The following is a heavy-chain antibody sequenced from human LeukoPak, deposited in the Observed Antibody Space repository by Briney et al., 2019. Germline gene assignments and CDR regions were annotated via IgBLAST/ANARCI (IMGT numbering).Heavy chain of an antibody. CDR2: IIPILGIA. CDR3: ARGIYCGGDCSSAAFDI. V-gene: IGHV1-69*04. D-gene: IGHD2-21*02. CDR1: GGTFSSYA. J-gene: IGHJ3*02. Sequence: ASVKVSCKASGGTFSSYAISWVRQAPGQGLEWMGRIIPILGIANYAQKFQGRVTITADKSTSTAYMELSSLRSEDTAVYYCARGIYCGGDCSSAAFDIWGQGTMVTVSS.